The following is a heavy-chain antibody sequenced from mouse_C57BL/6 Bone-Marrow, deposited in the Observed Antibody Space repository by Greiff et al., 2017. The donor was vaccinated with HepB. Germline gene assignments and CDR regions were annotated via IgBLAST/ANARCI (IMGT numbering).Heavy chain of an antibody. CDR2: ISDGGSYT. J-gene: IGHJ2*01. V-gene: IGHV5-4*01. CDR3: GRGGVDDY. D-gene: IGHD1-1*02. Sequence: DVHLVESGGGLVKPGGSLKLSCAASGFTFSSYAMSWVRQTPEKRLEWVATISDGGSYTYYPDNVKGRFTISRDNAKNNLYLQMSHLKSEDTAMYYFGRGGVDDYWGQGTTLTVSS. CDR1: GFTFSSYA.